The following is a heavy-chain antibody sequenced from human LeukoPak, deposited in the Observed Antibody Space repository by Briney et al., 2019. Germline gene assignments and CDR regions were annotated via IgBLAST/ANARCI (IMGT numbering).Heavy chain of an antibody. V-gene: IGHV1-69*04. Sequence: ASVKVSCKASGGTFSSYAISWVRQAPGQGLEWMGRIIPILGIANYAQKFQGRVTITADKSTSTAYMELSSLRSEDTAVYYCASLRGGYFDWLFRDAFDIWGQGTMVTVSS. CDR2: IIPILGIA. D-gene: IGHD3-9*01. CDR3: ASLRGGYFDWLFRDAFDI. J-gene: IGHJ3*02. CDR1: GGTFSSYA.